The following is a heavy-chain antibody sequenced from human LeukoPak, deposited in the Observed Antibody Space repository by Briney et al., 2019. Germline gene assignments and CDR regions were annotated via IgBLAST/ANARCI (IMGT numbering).Heavy chain of an antibody. CDR3: ARVGFPLSMVRGVAKYYYYYYMDV. CDR2: ISPSGGST. D-gene: IGHD3-10*01. Sequence: ASVKVSCKAFGYTFTSNYMHWVRQAPGQGPEWMGVISPSGGSTTYAQKFQGRVTLTRDMSTSTDYLELSSLRSEDTAVYYCARVGFPLSMVRGVAKYYYYYYMDVWGKGTTVTISS. V-gene: IGHV1-46*01. J-gene: IGHJ6*03. CDR1: GYTFTSNY.